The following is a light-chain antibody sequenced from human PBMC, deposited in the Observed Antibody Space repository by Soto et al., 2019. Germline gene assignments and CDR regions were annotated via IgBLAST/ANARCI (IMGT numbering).Light chain of an antibody. V-gene: IGLV2-14*01. CDR2: EVS. CDR1: SSDVGAYHY. CDR3: NSYAGTITRFV. Sequence: QSVLTQPASVSGSPGQSVTISCTGTSSDVGAYHYVSWYQQHPGKAPKLMLYEVSNRPSGVSNRFSGSKSGNTASLTISGLQAEDEADYYCNSYAGTITRFVFGTGTKLTVL. J-gene: IGLJ1*01.